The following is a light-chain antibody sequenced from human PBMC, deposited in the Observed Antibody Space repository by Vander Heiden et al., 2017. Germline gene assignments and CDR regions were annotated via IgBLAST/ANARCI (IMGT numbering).Light chain of an antibody. V-gene: IGKV1-5*03. Sequence: IKMTQSPSTLSASVGDRVTITCRASQSISSWLAWYQHKPGKAPKPLIYKASTLESGVPSRFSGSGSGTEFTLTISSLQPDDFATFYCQQYNYYPYTFGQGTKLEIK. CDR2: KAS. CDR1: QSISSW. CDR3: QQYNYYPYT. J-gene: IGKJ2*01.